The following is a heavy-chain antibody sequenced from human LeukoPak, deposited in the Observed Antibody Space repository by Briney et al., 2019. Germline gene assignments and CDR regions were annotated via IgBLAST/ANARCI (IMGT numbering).Heavy chain of an antibody. Sequence: PSETLSLTCVLYGGSSSGYYWNWIRQPPGKGLEWIGEINHSGSTNYNPSLKSRVTISIDTSKSQLSLRLSSVTAADTAVYYCARQTGSGLFILPGGQGTLVTVSS. CDR2: INHSGST. J-gene: IGHJ4*02. V-gene: IGHV4-34*01. CDR3: ARQTGSGLFILP. CDR1: GGSSSGYY. D-gene: IGHD3/OR15-3a*01.